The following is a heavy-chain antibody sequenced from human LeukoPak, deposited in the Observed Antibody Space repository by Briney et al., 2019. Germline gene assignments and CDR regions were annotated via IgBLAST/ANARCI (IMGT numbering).Heavy chain of an antibody. CDR3: ARQGSMVRGAPPYYGMDV. CDR1: GGSISSYY. V-gene: IGHV4-59*08. CDR2: IYYSGST. J-gene: IGHJ6*02. Sequence: SETLSLTCTVSGGSISSYYWSWIRQPPGKGLEWIGYIYYSGSTNYNPSLKSRVTISVDTSKNQFSLKLSSVTAADTAVYYCARQGSMVRGAPPYYGMDVWGQGTTVTVSS. D-gene: IGHD3-10*01.